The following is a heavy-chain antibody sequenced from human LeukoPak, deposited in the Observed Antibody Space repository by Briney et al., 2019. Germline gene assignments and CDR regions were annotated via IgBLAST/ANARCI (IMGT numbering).Heavy chain of an antibody. V-gene: IGHV4-34*12. CDR2: VVHGGST. CDR1: GGSFSGYY. D-gene: IGHD5-12*01. Sequence: PSETLSLTCAVYGGSFSGYYWSWIRQPPGKGLDWIGEVVHGGSTDYNPSLKSRVTISVDKSKNQFSLRLSSVTAADTAVYYCARSREYTGYDLYYWGQGTLVTVSS. J-gene: IGHJ4*02. CDR3: ARSREYTGYDLYY.